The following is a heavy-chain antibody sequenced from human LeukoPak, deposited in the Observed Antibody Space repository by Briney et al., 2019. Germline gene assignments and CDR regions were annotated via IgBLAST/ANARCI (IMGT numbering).Heavy chain of an antibody. CDR3: VRGNGHY. CDR2: IDDGGSA. CDR1: GFTFSSYS. D-gene: IGHD2-8*01. J-gene: IGHJ4*02. V-gene: IGHV3-53*01. Sequence: PGGSLRLSCAASGFTFSSYSMNWVRQAPGKGLEWVSVIDDGGSAYYADSVKGRFIISRDNSKNTLYLQMDSLRVEDTALYYCVRGNGHYWGQGTLVTVSS.